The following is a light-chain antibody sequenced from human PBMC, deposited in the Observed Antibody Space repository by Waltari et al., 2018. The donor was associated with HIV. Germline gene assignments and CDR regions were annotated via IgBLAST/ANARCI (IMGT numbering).Light chain of an antibody. Sequence: SYVLTQPPSVSVAPGQTASITCGGNNIGSKGVNWYQQKPGQAPVLVVYYDSGRPSRIPERFSGSNSGNTATLTISTVEAGDEADYYCQVCDTSNDHPYVFGTGTKVTVL. CDR3: QVCDTSNDHPYV. V-gene: IGLV3-21*02. CDR2: YDS. J-gene: IGLJ1*01. CDR1: NIGSKG.